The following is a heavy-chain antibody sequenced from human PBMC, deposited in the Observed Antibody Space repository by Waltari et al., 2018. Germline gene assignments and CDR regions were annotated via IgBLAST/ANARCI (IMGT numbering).Heavy chain of an antibody. CDR3: ARTTITVFGVVVGALDN. CDR1: GDSVSSNSAA. Sequence: QVQLQQSGPGLVKPSQTLSLTCAISGDSVSSNSAAWDWIRQSPSRGLEWLGRTYYRSKWYSHDAESVKSRMTINADTSKNEFSLQLTSVSPEDTGLYFCARTTITVFGVVVGALDNWGPGTLVTVSS. J-gene: IGHJ4*02. V-gene: IGHV6-1*01. D-gene: IGHD3-3*01. CDR2: TYYRSKWYS.